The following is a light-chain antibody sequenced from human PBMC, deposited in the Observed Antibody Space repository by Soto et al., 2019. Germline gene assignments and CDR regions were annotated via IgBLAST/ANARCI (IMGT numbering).Light chain of an antibody. V-gene: IGKV3-15*01. CDR2: GAS. CDR3: QQYGSSPRT. J-gene: IGKJ1*01. CDR1: QSVSSN. Sequence: EIVLTQSPGTLSLSPWERATLSCRASQSVSSNLAWYQQKPGQAPRLLIYGASTRATGIPARFSGSGSGTEFTLTISSLQSEDFAVYYCQQYGSSPRTFGQGTKVDIK.